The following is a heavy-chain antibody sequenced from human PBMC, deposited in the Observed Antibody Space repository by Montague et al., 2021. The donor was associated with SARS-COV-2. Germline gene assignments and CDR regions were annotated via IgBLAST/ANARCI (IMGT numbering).Heavy chain of an antibody. J-gene: IGHJ5*02. V-gene: IGHV5-10-1*01. CDR1: GYSFTSYW. CDR3: ARHTHCSSTSCYEIWWFDP. Sequence: SGAEVKKPGESLRISCKGSGYSFTSYWISWVRQMLGKGLEWMGRIDPSDSYTNYSPSFQGHVTISADKSISTAYLQWSSLKASDTAMYYCARHTHCSSTSCYEIWWFDPWGQGTLVTVSS. D-gene: IGHD2-2*01. CDR2: IDPSDSYT.